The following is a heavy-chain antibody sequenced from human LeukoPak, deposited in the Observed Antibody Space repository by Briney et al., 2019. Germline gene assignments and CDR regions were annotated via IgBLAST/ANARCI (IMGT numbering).Heavy chain of an antibody. V-gene: IGHV1-69*05. J-gene: IGHJ4*02. CDR2: IIPIFGTA. D-gene: IGHD6-6*01. CDR1: GGTSSSYA. CDR3: ARDLEYSSFH. Sequence: SVKVSCKASGGTSSSYAITWVRQAPGQGLEWMGGIIPIFGTANYAQKFQGRVTITTDESTSTAYMELSSLRSEDTAVYYCARDLEYSSFHWGQGTLVTVSS.